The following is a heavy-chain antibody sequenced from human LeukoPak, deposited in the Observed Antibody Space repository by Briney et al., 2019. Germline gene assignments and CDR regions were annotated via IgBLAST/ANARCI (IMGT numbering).Heavy chain of an antibody. V-gene: IGHV3-15*01. D-gene: IGHD6-19*01. CDR1: GFTFSKAW. J-gene: IGHJ3*02. Sequence: GGSLRLSCAASGFTFSKAWMSWVRQAPGKGLEWVGRVRPDGGATDSAAPVKGRVSMSRDDSKNSLYLQMNSLKTEDTAVYYCARDSTEQWLADAFDIWGQGTMVTVSS. CDR2: VRPDGGAT. CDR3: ARDSTEQWLADAFDI.